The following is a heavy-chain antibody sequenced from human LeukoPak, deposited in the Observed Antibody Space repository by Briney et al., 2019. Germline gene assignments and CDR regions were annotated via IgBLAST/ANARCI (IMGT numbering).Heavy chain of an antibody. CDR3: ASGVGEFFPDAFNI. V-gene: IGHV4-34*01. D-gene: IGHD3-10*01. Sequence: SETLSLTCAVFGGSFSDYSWTWIRQTPGKGLEWIGEINHRGGTNYNPSLKSRLTKSVDTSKNQFSLNLTSVTAADTAVYYCASGVGEFFPDAFNIWGQGTMVGVFS. CDR1: GGSFSDYS. CDR2: INHRGGT. J-gene: IGHJ3*02.